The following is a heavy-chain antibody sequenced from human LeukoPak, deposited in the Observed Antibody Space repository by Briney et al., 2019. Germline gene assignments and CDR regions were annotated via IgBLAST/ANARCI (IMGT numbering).Heavy chain of an antibody. V-gene: IGHV1-3*01. Sequence: GASVKVSCKASRYTFTNYAIHWVRQAPGQRLEWMGWINAGNGDTGYAQKFQGRVTISRDTSASTAYMELSSLTSADTAVYYCARDKTSTWYGAIDFWGQGALVTVSS. D-gene: IGHD6-13*01. CDR2: INAGNGDT. CDR1: RYTFTNYA. CDR3: ARDKTSTWYGAIDF. J-gene: IGHJ4*02.